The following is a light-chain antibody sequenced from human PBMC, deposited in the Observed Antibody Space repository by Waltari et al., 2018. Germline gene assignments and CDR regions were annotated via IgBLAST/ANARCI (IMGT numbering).Light chain of an antibody. J-gene: IGKJ2*01. CDR1: QSISTN. Sequence: EIVMTQSPATLSMSPGERAPLSCRASQSISTNLAWYQQRPGQAPRLLIYDASNRATGIPARFSGSGSGTDFTLTISSLEPEDFAVYYCQQRSNWPPMYTFGQGTKLEIK. CDR3: QQRSNWPPMYT. CDR2: DAS. V-gene: IGKV3-11*01.